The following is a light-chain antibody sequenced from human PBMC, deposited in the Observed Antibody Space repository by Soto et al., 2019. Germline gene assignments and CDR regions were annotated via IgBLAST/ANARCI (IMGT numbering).Light chain of an antibody. V-gene: IGLV2-14*01. J-gene: IGLJ1*01. CDR3: SSYTGSSTLYV. CDR2: EVN. Sequence: QSVLTQPPSVSGSPRQSITISCTGATTDVGSYTYVSWYQQHPGKAPKLMIYEVNNRPSGVSNRFSGSKSGNTASLTISGLQAEDEADYYCSSYTGSSTLYVFGTGTKLTVL. CDR1: TTDVGSYTY.